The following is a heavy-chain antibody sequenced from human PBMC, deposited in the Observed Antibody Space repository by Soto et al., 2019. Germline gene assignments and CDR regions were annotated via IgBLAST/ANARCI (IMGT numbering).Heavy chain of an antibody. CDR3: AKAPGDIAARRHHGYNYGMDV. Sequence: SXGSLRLACAASGVIFDEYAMHWVRQAPGRGLDWVSGISWNSGTIGYADSVKGRFSISRDNAKNSLYLQMNSLRVEDTALYYCAKAPGDIAARRHHGYNYGMDVWRQGTTVTVSS. J-gene: IGHJ6*02. D-gene: IGHD6-6*01. CDR2: ISWNSGTI. CDR1: GVIFDEYA. V-gene: IGHV3-9*01.